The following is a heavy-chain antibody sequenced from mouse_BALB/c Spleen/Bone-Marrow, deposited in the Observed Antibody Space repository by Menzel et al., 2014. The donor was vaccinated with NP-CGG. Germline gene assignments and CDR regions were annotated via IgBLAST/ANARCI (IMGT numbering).Heavy chain of an antibody. V-gene: IGHV4-1*02. CDR2: INPDGSTI. CDR1: GFDFSRYW. CDR3: ARLNYYGNLFV. Sequence: EVQGVESGGGLVQPGGSLKLSCAASGFDFSRYWMSWVRQAPGKGLEWVGEINPDGSTINYTPSLKDKFTISRDNAKNTLYPQMSKVRSEDTALYYCARLNYYGNLFVWGAGTTVTVSS. D-gene: IGHD1-1*01. J-gene: IGHJ1*01.